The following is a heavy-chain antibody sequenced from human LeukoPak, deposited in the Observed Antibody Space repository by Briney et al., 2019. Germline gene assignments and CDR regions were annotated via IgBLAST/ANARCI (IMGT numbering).Heavy chain of an antibody. V-gene: IGHV3-23*01. D-gene: IGHD5-18*01. CDR3: AKDGNSYGSLFDY. J-gene: IGHJ4*02. CDR1: GFTFSNYA. Sequence: GSLRLSRAASGFTFSNYAMSWVRQAPGKGLEWVSGISGSGGSTYYADSVKGRFTISRDNSKNTLYLQMNSLRAEDTAVYYCAKDGNSYGSLFDYWGQGTLVTVSS. CDR2: ISGSGGST.